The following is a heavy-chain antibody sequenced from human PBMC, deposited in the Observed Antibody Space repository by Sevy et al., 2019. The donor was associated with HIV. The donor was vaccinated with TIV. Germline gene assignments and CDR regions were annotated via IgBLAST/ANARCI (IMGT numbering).Heavy chain of an antibody. V-gene: IGHV3-11*01. J-gene: IGHJ3*02. Sequence: GGSLRLSCAASGFTFSDYYMSWIRQAPGKGLEWVSYISSSGSTIYYADSVKDRFTISRDNAKNSLYLQMNSLRAEDTAVYYCAREEWLEHDAFDIWGQGTMVTVSS. CDR2: ISSSGSTI. CDR1: GFTFSDYY. CDR3: AREEWLEHDAFDI. D-gene: IGHD6-19*01.